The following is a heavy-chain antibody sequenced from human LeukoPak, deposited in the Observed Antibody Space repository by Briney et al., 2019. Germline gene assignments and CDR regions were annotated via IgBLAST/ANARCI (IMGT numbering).Heavy chain of an antibody. Sequence: PSETLSLTCTVSGGSISSGSYYWSWIRQPAGKGLEWIGRIYTSGSTNYNPSLKSRVTMSVDTSKNQFSLKLSSVTAADTAVYYCARAGDSSSWPRWRPFDYWGQGTLVTVSS. CDR2: IYTSGST. CDR3: ARAGDSSSWPRWRPFDY. D-gene: IGHD6-13*01. J-gene: IGHJ4*02. CDR1: GGSISSGSYY. V-gene: IGHV4-61*02.